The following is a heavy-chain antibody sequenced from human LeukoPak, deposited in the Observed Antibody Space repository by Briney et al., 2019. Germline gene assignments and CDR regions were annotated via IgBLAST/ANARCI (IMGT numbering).Heavy chain of an antibody. J-gene: IGHJ5*02. D-gene: IGHD3-10*01. CDR1: GFTFSSYS. V-gene: IGHV3-48*02. Sequence: GGSLRLSCAASGFTFSSYSMNWVRQAPGKGLEWLSYISSSSDRILYADSVKGRFTISRDNGKNSLYLQMTSLRDEDTAVYYCARVPRGADNWFDPWGQGTLVTVSS. CDR2: ISSSSDRI. CDR3: ARVPRGADNWFDP.